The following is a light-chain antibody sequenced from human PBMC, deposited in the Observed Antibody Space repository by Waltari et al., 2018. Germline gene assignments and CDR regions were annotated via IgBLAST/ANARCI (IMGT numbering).Light chain of an antibody. CDR1: SDNLGNNV. CDR3: ASWDDSLNGHWV. Sequence: QAVLTQPPSASGTPGQRVTISCSGTSDNLGNNVVNWYQQVPGTAPKLLIYRNDLRPSGVPDRFSASKSGTSASLAISGLQSEDEAEYYCASWDDSLNGHWVFGGGTKVTVL. V-gene: IGLV1-44*01. J-gene: IGLJ3*02. CDR2: RND.